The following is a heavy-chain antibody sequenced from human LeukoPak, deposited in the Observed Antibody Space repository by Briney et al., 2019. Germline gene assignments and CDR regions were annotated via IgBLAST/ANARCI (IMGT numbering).Heavy chain of an antibody. CDR3: ATDNSGFGY. CDR1: GYTFTAYF. Sequence: ASVKVSCKTFGYTFTAYFIHWVRQAPGQGLEWVGWINPKRGSSSSAQRFQGRVTMTKDTSISTAYMELSSLTSDDTAIYYCATDNSGFGYWGQGTLVIASS. D-gene: IGHD5-12*01. J-gene: IGHJ4*02. CDR2: INPKRGSS. V-gene: IGHV1-2*02.